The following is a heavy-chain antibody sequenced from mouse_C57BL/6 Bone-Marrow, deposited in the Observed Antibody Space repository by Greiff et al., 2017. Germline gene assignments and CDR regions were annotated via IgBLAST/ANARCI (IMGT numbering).Heavy chain of an antibody. V-gene: IGHV1-66*01. D-gene: IGHD2-3*01. CDR3: ARRGGGYYYYAMDY. CDR2: IYPGSGNT. CDR1: GYSFTSYY. Sequence: VQLQQSGPELVKPGASVKISCKASGYSFTSYYIHWVKQRPGQGLEWIGWIYPGSGNTKYNEKFKGKATLPADTSSSTAYMQLSSLTSEDSAVYYCARRGGGYYYYAMDYWCQGTSVTVSS. J-gene: IGHJ4*01.